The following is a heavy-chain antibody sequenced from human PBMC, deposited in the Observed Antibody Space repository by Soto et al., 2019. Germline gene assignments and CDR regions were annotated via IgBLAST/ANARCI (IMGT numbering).Heavy chain of an antibody. J-gene: IGHJ4*02. CDR2: ISSSSTYT. V-gene: IGHV3-21*01. CDR3: ARVGSPGYCSGGYCPPPDY. CDR1: GFTFSTST. Sequence: LRLSCAASGFTFSTSTMNWVRQAPGQGLEWVSSISSSSTYTYYAASVKGRFTISRDNAKNSLYLQMNSLRAEDTAVYYCARVGSPGYCSGGYCPPPDYWGQGTLVTVS. D-gene: IGHD2-15*01.